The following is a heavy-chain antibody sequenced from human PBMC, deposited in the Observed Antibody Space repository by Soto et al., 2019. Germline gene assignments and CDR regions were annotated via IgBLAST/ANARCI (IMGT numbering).Heavy chain of an antibody. J-gene: IGHJ4*02. CDR2: ISYDGSNK. Sequence: QVQLVESGGGVVQPGRSLRLSCAASGFTFSSYGMHWFRQAPGKGLEWVAVISYDGSNKYYADSVKGRFTISRDNSKNTLYLQMNSLRTEDTAVYYCAKENYVWGSYHIDYWGQGTLVTVSS. CDR1: GFTFSSYG. D-gene: IGHD3-16*02. CDR3: AKENYVWGSYHIDY. V-gene: IGHV3-30*18.